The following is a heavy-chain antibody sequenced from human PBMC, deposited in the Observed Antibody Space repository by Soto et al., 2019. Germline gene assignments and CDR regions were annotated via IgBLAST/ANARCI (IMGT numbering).Heavy chain of an antibody. Sequence: PSETLSLTCAVSGGSIISASYSWNWIRQSPGRGLEWIGHIYSSGSTYYNPSLKSRVSISVDTSNNQFSLKLTSVTAADTAVYFCAREDPVRIERCLDAWGQGILVTVCS. CDR3: AREDPVRIERCLDA. D-gene: IGHD2-15*01. J-gene: IGHJ5*02. CDR1: GGSIISASYS. V-gene: IGHV4-31*11. CDR2: IYSSGST.